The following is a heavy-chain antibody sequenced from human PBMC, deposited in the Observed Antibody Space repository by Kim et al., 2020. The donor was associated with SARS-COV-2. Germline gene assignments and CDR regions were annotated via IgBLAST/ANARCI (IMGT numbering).Heavy chain of an antibody. J-gene: IGHJ3*02. CDR1: GGTFSSYA. CDR3: ARGFNHCSGGSCYSSTPDAFDI. V-gene: IGHV1-69*13. CDR2: IIPIFGTA. D-gene: IGHD2-15*01. Sequence: SVKVSCKASGGTFSSYAISWVRQAPGQGLEWMGGIIPIFGTANYAQKFQGRVTITADESTSTAYMELSSLRSEDTAVYYCARGFNHCSGGSCYSSTPDAFDIWGQGTMVTVSS.